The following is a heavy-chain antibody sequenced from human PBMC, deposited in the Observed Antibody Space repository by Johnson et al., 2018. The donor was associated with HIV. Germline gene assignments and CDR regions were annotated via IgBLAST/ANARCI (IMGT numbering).Heavy chain of an antibody. V-gene: IGHV3-30*04. CDR3: ARGSSSSRFSPLGAFDI. D-gene: IGHD6-6*01. J-gene: IGHJ3*02. CDR2: ISYDGTKN. CDR1: YA. Sequence: YALHWVRQAPGKGLEWVAVISYDGTKNDYGGSVKGRFTISRDNSKNTLYLQMNNLRVEDMAMYYCARGSSSSRFSPLGAFDIWGQGTMVTVSS.